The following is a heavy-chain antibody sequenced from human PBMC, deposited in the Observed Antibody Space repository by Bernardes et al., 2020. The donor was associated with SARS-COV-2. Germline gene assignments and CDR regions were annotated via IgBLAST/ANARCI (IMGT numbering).Heavy chain of an antibody. CDR3: AKDQRATY. J-gene: IGHJ4*02. V-gene: IGHV3-23*01. D-gene: IGHD5-12*01. CDR2: IIGSGDDA. CDR1: GFTFSTYT. Sequence: GGSLRLSCAASGFTFSTYTMTWVRQAPGKGPEWLAHIIGSGDDAYYADSVKGRLTSSRDNSKNTVYLQMNSLRADDTAIYYCAKDQRATYWGQGTLVTVSS.